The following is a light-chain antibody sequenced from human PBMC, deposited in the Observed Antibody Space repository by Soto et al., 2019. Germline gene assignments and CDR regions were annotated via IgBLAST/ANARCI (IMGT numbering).Light chain of an antibody. CDR3: QQAYRFTIT. CDR1: QDIPAY. CDR2: AAS. V-gene: IGKV1D-12*01. Sequence: DIQVTQSPSSVSASVGDSVTITCRASQDIPAYLAWYQHPPGRAPELXIQAASSLQSGVPSRGSGRGARADCTRTINSLQPADVETYDCQQAYRFTITFGPGTRLEIK. J-gene: IGKJ5*01.